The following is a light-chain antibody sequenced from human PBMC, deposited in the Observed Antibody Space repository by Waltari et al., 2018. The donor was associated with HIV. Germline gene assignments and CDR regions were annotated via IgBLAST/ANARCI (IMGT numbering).Light chain of an antibody. V-gene: IGLV1-47*01. J-gene: IGLJ3*02. Sequence: QSVLIQAPSASGTPGQRVTLSCSGSDSSLGINYVYWYPQFPGMAPKLLIYRNHHRPSGVPDRFSGSRSGTTATLAISGLQADDEADYYCASWDDSLSGWVFGGGTRLTVL. CDR2: RNH. CDR1: DSSLGINY. CDR3: ASWDDSLSGWV.